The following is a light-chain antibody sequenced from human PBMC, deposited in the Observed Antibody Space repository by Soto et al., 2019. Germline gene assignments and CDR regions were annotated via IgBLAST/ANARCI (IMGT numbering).Light chain of an antibody. CDR1: QSVSSS. Sequence: EIVLTQSPATLSLSPGERATLSCRASQSVSSSLAWYQQKPGQAPRLLILGASTRATGIPARFSGSGSGTEFTLSISSLQSEDSAVYYCKQYKEWPPFTFGQGTKVDIK. CDR3: KQYKEWPPFT. V-gene: IGKV3-15*01. CDR2: GAS. J-gene: IGKJ1*01.